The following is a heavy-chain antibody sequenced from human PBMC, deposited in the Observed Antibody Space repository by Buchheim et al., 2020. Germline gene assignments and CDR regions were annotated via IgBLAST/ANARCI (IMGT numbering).Heavy chain of an antibody. Sequence: QVQLVQSGAEVKKPGASVKVSCKASGYTFTSYYMHWVRQAPGQGLEWMGIINPSGGSTSYAQKFQGRVTMTRDTPTCTDPMELSSLRSEDTAVYYCARGDQVVQGYYYYGMDVWGQGTT. D-gene: IGHD6-13*01. CDR1: GYTFTSYY. CDR3: ARGDQVVQGYYYYGMDV. CDR2: INPSGGST. V-gene: IGHV1-46*01. J-gene: IGHJ6*02.